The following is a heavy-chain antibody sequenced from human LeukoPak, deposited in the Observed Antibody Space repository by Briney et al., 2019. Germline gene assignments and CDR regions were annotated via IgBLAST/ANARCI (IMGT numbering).Heavy chain of an antibody. D-gene: IGHD6-13*01. CDR3: ATVAAAGTEAFDY. J-gene: IGHJ4*02. V-gene: IGHV1-24*01. CDR2: FDPEDGET. Sequence: AAVKASRKVSRYTLTELSMHWVRQAPGKGREWMGGFDPEDGETIYAQKFQGRVTMTEDTSTDTAYMELSSLRSEDTAVYYCATVAAAGTEAFDYWGQGTLVSVSS. CDR1: RYTLTELS.